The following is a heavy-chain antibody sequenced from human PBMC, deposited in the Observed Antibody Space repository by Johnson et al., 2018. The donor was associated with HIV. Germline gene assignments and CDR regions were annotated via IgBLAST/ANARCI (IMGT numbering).Heavy chain of an antibody. J-gene: IGHJ3*02. V-gene: IGHV3-30*04. CDR1: GLTFSHYP. D-gene: IGHD2-15*01. CDR2: ISYDGSNK. Sequence: QVQLVESGGGVVQPGTSLRLSCAASGLTFSHYPMHWVRQAPGKGLEWVAVISYDGSNKYYADSVKGRFTISRDNSKNTLYLQMNSLRAEDTAVYYCARVGDSCCAFDIWGQGTMVTVSS. CDR3: ARVGDSCCAFDI.